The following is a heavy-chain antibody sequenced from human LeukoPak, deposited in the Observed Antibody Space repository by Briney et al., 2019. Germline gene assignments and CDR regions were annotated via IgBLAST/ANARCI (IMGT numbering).Heavy chain of an antibody. CDR3: ARELERRYYYYGMDV. D-gene: IGHD1-1*01. Sequence: SVKVSCKASGGTFSSYAISWVRQAPGQGLEWMGRIIPIFGTANYAQKFQGRVTITADESTSTAYMELSSLRSEETAVYYCARELERRYYYYGMDVWGQGTTVTVSS. CDR2: IIPIFGTA. J-gene: IGHJ6*02. CDR1: GGTFSSYA. V-gene: IGHV1-69*13.